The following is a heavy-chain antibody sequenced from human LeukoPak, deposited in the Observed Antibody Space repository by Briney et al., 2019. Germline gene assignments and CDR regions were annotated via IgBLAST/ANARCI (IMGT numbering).Heavy chain of an antibody. V-gene: IGHV3-21*01. CDR3: ARDEGPRLLWFGESSYIY. CDR2: ISSSSSYI. D-gene: IGHD3-10*01. CDR1: GFTFSSYS. Sequence: PGGSLRLSCAASGFTFSSYSMNWVRQAPGKGLEWVSSISSSSSYIYYADSVKGRFTISRDNAKNSLYLQMNSLRAEDTAVYYCARDEGPRLLWFGESSYIYWGQGTLVTVSS. J-gene: IGHJ4*02.